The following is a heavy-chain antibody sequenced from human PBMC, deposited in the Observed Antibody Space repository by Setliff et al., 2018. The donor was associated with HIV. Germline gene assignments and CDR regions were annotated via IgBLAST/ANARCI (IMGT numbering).Heavy chain of an antibody. Sequence: ASVKVSCKASGYTFSSYGISWVRQAPGQGLEWMGWISGFNGKINYAENFQGRVTLTTDSSASTAHMELWSLTSDDTAVYYCARDLGGEHDYADPAYMDIWGKGTTVTVSS. D-gene: IGHD4-17*01. CDR1: GYTFSSYG. CDR3: ARDLGGEHDYADPAYMDI. J-gene: IGHJ6*03. V-gene: IGHV1-18*01. CDR2: ISGFNGKI.